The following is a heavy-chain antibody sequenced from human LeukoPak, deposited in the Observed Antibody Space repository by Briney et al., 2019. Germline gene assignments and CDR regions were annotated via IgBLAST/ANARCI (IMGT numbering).Heavy chain of an antibody. CDR1: GYTFTSYG. CDR2: ISAYNGNT. Sequence: ASVKVSCKASGYTFTSYGISWARQAPGQGLEWMGWISAYNGNTNYAQKLQGRVTMTTDTSTSTAYMELRSLRSDDTAVYYCARDPVQKYSSGPGWFDPWGQGTLVTVSS. V-gene: IGHV1-18*01. D-gene: IGHD6-19*01. J-gene: IGHJ5*02. CDR3: ARDPVQKYSSGPGWFDP.